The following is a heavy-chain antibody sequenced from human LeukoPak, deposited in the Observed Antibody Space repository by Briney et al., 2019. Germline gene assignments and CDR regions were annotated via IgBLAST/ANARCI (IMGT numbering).Heavy chain of an antibody. Sequence: PGGSLRLSCAASGFTFSNYALSWVRQAPGKGLEWVSLISGSGGQKDYADSVKGRFTISRDNSRNTLDLQMSSLKAEDTAVYYCAKHLWTSFWFFDSWGQGTLVTVSS. CDR3: AKHLWTSFWFFDS. D-gene: IGHD3/OR15-3a*01. CDR2: ISGSGGQK. J-gene: IGHJ4*02. CDR1: GFTFSNYA. V-gene: IGHV3-23*01.